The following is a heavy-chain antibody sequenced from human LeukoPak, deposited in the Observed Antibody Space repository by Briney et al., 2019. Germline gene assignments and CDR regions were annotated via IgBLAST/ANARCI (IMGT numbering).Heavy chain of an antibody. D-gene: IGHD2-2*01. CDR2: INPNSGGT. J-gene: IGHJ4*02. CDR1: GYTFTGYY. V-gene: IGHV1-2*04. CDR3: ARGTLRAGSGTRYYFDY. Sequence: ASVKVSCKASGYTFTGYYMHWVRQAPGQGLEWMGWINPNSGGTNYAQKFQGWVTMTRDTSISTAYMELSRLRSDDTVVYYCARGTLRAGSGTRYYFDYWGQGTLVTVSS.